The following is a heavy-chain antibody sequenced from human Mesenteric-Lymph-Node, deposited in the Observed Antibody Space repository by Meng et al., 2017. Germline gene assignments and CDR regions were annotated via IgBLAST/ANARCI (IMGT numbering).Heavy chain of an antibody. J-gene: IGHJ4*02. Sequence: SQTLSLTCAVYGGSFSGYYWSWIRQPPGKGLEWIGEINHSGSTNYNPSLKSRVTISVDTSKNQFSLKLSSVTAADTAVYYCARVGGSYYFVGYWGQGTLVTVSS. V-gene: IGHV4-34*01. CDR3: ARVGGSYYFVGY. CDR1: GGSFSGYY. CDR2: INHSGST. D-gene: IGHD1-26*01.